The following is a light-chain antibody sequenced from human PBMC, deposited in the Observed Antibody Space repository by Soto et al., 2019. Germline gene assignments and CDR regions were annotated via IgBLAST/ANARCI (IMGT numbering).Light chain of an antibody. CDR1: QSLVYSDGNSY. Sequence: MSLSPFSLRVTLGQAAAISCRSSQSLVYSDGNSYLTWFQRRPGQSPRRLIYKVSDRDSGVPDRFRGSGSGTDFTLNISRLEAEDFVVYYCVQVGPSAWTFGQGTRVEIK. V-gene: IGKV2-30*01. CDR2: KVS. J-gene: IGKJ5*01. CDR3: VQVGPSAWT.